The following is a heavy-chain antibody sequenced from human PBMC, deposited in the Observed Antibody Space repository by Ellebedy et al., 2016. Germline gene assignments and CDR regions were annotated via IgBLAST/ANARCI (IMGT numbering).Heavy chain of an antibody. Sequence: ASVKVSCXASGYTFTSYAMHWVRQAPGQRLEWMGWINAGNGNTKYSQKFQGRVTITRNTSISTAYMELSSLRSEDTAVYYCARAGYSYGTDSYYYGMDVWGQGTTVTVSS. CDR1: GYTFTSYA. CDR2: INAGNGNT. J-gene: IGHJ6*02. D-gene: IGHD5-18*01. V-gene: IGHV1-3*01. CDR3: ARAGYSYGTDSYYYGMDV.